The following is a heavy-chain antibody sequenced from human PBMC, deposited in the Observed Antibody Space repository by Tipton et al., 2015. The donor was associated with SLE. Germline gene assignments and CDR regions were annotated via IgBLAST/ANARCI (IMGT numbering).Heavy chain of an antibody. J-gene: IGHJ4*02. CDR1: GFTFSSYS. CDR2: ISSSSSYI. Sequence: SLRLSCAASGFTFSSYSMNWVRQAPGKGLEWVSSISSSSSYIYYADSVKGRFTISRDNAKNSLYLQMNSLRAEDTAVYYCARDENCSGGSCYDYWGQGTLVTVSS. CDR3: ARDENCSGGSCYDY. D-gene: IGHD2-15*01. V-gene: IGHV3-21*01.